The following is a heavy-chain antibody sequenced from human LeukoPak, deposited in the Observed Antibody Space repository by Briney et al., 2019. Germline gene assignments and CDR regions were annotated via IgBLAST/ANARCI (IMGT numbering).Heavy chain of an antibody. D-gene: IGHD3-22*01. CDR2: INHSGST. Sequence: SETLSLTCAVYGGSFSGYYWSWIRQPPGKGLEWIGEINHSGSTNYNPSLKSRVTISVDTSKNQFSLKLSSVTAADTAVYYCARLPRTYYYDSSGYYSLGFDYWGQGTLVTVSS. CDR1: GGSFSGYY. CDR3: ARLPRTYYYDSSGYYSLGFDY. V-gene: IGHV4-34*01. J-gene: IGHJ4*02.